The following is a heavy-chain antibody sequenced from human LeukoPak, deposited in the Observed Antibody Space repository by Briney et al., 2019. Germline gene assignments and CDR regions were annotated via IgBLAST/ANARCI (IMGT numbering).Heavy chain of an antibody. CDR2: ISTSRTI. J-gene: IGHJ6*02. V-gene: IGHV3-48*02. CDR1: GFTFSSYS. Sequence: GGSLRLSCAASGFTFSSYSMNWVRQAPGKGLEWISYISTSRTIYYADSVRGRFTISRDIVKNLLYLQMNTLRDEDTAVYYYARDVYGNYGMDVWGQGTTVTVSS. CDR3: ARDVYGNYGMDV. D-gene: IGHD2/OR15-2a*01.